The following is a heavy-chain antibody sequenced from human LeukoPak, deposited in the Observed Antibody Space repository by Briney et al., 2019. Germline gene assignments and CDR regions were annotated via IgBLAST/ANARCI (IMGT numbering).Heavy chain of an antibody. CDR1: GFTLNSHA. Sequence: GGSLRLSCAASGFTLNSHAIHWVRQAPGKGLEWVALISYDGNIKYYADSVKGRFTISRDNSKNTLSLQMNSLRAEDTAVYYCAREYSSSSELYYYYYYMDVWGKGTTVTVSS. D-gene: IGHD6-6*01. CDR3: AREYSSSSELYYYYYYMDV. CDR2: ISYDGNIK. V-gene: IGHV3-30*04. J-gene: IGHJ6*03.